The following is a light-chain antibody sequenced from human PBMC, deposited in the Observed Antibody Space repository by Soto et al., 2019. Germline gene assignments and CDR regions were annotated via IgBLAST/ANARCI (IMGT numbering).Light chain of an antibody. CDR1: QSISRW. CDR3: QQYDSYPFT. CDR2: KAS. V-gene: IGKV1-5*03. Sequence: DIQMTQSPSTLSASVGDRVIITCRASQSISRWLAWYLQKPGKAPKLLIYKASSLESGVPSRFSGSGSGTEFTLTISSLQPGDFASYYCQQYDSYPFTFGPGTKVDV. J-gene: IGKJ3*01.